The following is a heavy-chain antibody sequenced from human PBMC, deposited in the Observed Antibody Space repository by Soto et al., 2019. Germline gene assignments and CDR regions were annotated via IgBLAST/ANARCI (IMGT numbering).Heavy chain of an antibody. V-gene: IGHV3-7*03. CDR3: VTGYHSDY. CDR1: GISTSSYW. Sequence: EEQLVESGGALVRPGESLRLSCAASGISTSSYWMCWVRQAPGRGLEWVASIKKDGSEKYYMDTLKGRFTISIDNALNSLYLQMNSLRAEDTAVYFCVTGYHSDYWGQGPLVTVSS. CDR2: IKKDGSEK. D-gene: IGHD5-18*01. J-gene: IGHJ4*02.